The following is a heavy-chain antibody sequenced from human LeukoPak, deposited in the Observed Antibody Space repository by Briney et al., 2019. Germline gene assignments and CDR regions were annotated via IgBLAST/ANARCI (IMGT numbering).Heavy chain of an antibody. CDR1: GXSISNYY. CDR2: IYYSGDT. CDR3: ARGGLPVAGDFGY. D-gene: IGHD6-19*01. V-gene: IGHV4-59*01. J-gene: IGHJ4*02. Sequence: PSETLSLTCTVSGXSISNYYWSWIRQPPGKGLEWIGYIYYSGDTNYNPSLTSRVTISVDTSKNQLSLKLNSVTAADTAVYYCARGGLPVAGDFGYWGQGTLVTVSS.